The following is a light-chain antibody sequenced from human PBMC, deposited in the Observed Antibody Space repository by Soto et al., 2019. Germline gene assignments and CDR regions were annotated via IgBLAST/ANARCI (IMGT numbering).Light chain of an antibody. Sequence: EIVMTQSPATLSVSPGERATLSCRASQSVSSNLAWYQQKPGQAPRLLIYGASTRATGIPARFSGSWSGTEFTLTISSLQSEDVAVYYCQQYNNWPPWTFGQGTKLEIK. CDR2: GAS. CDR1: QSVSSN. CDR3: QQYNNWPPWT. V-gene: IGKV3-15*01. J-gene: IGKJ2*02.